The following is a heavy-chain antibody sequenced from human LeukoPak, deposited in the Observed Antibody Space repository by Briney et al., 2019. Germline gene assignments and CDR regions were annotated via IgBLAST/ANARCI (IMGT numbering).Heavy chain of an antibody. CDR3: ASSPYYCSSTSCYTYAFDI. CDR2: IYYSGST. Sequence: SETLSLTCTVSGGSISSYYWSWIRQPPGKGLEWIGYIYYSGSTNYNPSLKSRVTISVDTSKNQFSLKLSSVTAADTAVYYCASSPYYCSSTSCYTYAFDIWGQGTMVTVSS. V-gene: IGHV4-59*01. J-gene: IGHJ3*02. D-gene: IGHD2-2*02. CDR1: GGSISSYY.